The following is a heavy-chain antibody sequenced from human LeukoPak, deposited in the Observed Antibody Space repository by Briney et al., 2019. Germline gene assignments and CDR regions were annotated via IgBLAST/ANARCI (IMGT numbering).Heavy chain of an antibody. D-gene: IGHD3-10*01. J-gene: IGHJ3*02. CDR3: ARHGLGYYGSGSYRLDAFDI. CDR2: IYYSGST. CDR1: GGSISSYY. Sequence: SETLSLTCTVSGGSISSYYWSWIRQPPGKGLEWIGYIYYSGSTNYNPSLKSRVTISVDTSKNQFSLKLSSVTAADTAVYYCARHGLGYYGSGSYRLDAFDIWGQGTMVTVSS. V-gene: IGHV4-59*08.